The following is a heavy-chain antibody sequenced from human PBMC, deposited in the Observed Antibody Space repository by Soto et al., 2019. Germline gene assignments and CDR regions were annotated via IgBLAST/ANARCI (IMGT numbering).Heavy chain of an antibody. CDR1: GFTFSSYW. Sequence: PGGSLRLSCASSGFTFSSYWMHWVRQAPGEGLVWVSRINNDGSSTTYADSVRGRFTISRDNAKNTLYLQMNSLRTEDTAVYYCARDRYSYYDFWSGPLPYYYNDMDVWGNGTPATVSS. D-gene: IGHD3-3*01. CDR3: ARDRYSYYDFWSGPLPYYYNDMDV. V-gene: IGHV3-74*01. CDR2: INNDGSST. J-gene: IGHJ6*04.